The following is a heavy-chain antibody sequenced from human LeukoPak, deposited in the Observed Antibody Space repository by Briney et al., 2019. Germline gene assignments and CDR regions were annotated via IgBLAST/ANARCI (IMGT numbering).Heavy chain of an antibody. J-gene: IGHJ4*02. Sequence: PGGSLRLSCAASGFTVSSNYMSWVRQAPGKGLEWVSTFGSGGGTYYADSVKGRFTISRDNSKNTLYLQLNNLGAEDTALYYCAKVVAPSTTRNLDYWGQGTLVIVSS. D-gene: IGHD2-2*01. CDR3: AKVVAPSTTRNLDY. CDR2: FGSGGGT. CDR1: GFTVSSNY. V-gene: IGHV3-53*01.